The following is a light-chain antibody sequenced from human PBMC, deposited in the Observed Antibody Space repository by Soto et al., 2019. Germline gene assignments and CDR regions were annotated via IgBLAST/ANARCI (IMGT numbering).Light chain of an antibody. J-gene: IGKJ1*01. CDR3: QQSYITPWT. CDR2: CAS. Sequence: DIEMTQSPPSLSASLGDRVTITCRASQSISTYLNWYQQKPGRAPDLLIYCASSLQSGVPSRFTGSGSETHFTLTISSLQPEDFAIYHCQQSYITPWTFGQGTKVEI. CDR1: QSISTY. V-gene: IGKV1-39*01.